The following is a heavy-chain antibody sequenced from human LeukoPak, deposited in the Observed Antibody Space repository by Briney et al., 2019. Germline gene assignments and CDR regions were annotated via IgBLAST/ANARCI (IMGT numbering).Heavy chain of an antibody. CDR1: GGSISSYY. V-gene: IGHV4-59*01. D-gene: IGHD6-25*01. CDR3: ARDRREQRRIYYGMDV. J-gene: IGHJ6*02. CDR2: IYYSGST. Sequence: SETLSLTCTVSGGSISSYYWSWIRQPPGKGLEWIGYIYYSGSTNYNPSLKSRVTISVDTSKNQFSLKLSSVTAVDTAVYYCARDRREQRRIYYGMDVWGQGTTVTVSS.